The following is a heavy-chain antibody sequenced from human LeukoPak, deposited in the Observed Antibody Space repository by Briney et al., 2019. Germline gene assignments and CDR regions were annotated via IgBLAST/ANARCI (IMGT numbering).Heavy chain of an antibody. V-gene: IGHV3-23*01. Sequence: GGSLRLSCAASGFTFSSYAMSWVRQAPGKGLEWVSAISGSGGSTYYADSVKGRFTISRDNSKNTLYLQMNYLRAEDTAVYYCAKDYDGSGSYFYYWGQGTLVTVSS. CDR3: AKDYDGSGSYFYY. J-gene: IGHJ4*02. CDR2: ISGSGGST. D-gene: IGHD3-10*01. CDR1: GFTFSSYA.